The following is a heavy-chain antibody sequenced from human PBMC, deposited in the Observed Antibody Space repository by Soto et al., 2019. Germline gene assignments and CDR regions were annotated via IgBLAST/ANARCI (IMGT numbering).Heavy chain of an antibody. Sequence: EVQLLESGGGLVQPGGSLRISCAASGFTFSNYAMSGVRQAPGKGREWVSAFGGSGGSTYYADYVKGRFTISRDNSKNTLYLQMNSLRAEDTAVYYCARRCLGSSSWYYDYFYAMDVWGQGTTVTVSS. CDR3: ARRCLGSSSWYYDYFYAMDV. V-gene: IGHV3-23*01. D-gene: IGHD6-13*01. J-gene: IGHJ6*02. CDR2: FGGSGGST. CDR1: GFTFSNYA.